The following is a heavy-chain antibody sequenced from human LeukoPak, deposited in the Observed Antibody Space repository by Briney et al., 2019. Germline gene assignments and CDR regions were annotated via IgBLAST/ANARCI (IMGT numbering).Heavy chain of an antibody. J-gene: IGHJ4*02. CDR2: ISAYNGNT. Sequence: GASVKVSCKASGDTFPSDGITWGRQAPGHERDWIGWISAYNGNTNYAQKLQGRVTMTTDTSTSTAYMELRSLRSDDTAVYYCARKGIAAAGTVDYWGQGTLVTVSS. V-gene: IGHV1-18*04. D-gene: IGHD6-13*01. CDR1: GDTFPSDG. CDR3: ARKGIAAAGTVDY.